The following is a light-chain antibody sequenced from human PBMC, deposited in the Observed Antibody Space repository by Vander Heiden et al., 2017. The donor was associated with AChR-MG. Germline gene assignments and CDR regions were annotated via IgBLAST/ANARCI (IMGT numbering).Light chain of an antibody. V-gene: IGLV1-40*01. CDR1: SSNIGGGYD. Sequence: QSVLTQPPPVTGAPWQTVTISSARSSSNIGGGYDVHWYHQLPGTTPNLLIYGHSNRPSGVPARFSGSKSGTTASLAITGLQAEEEADYYCQSYDSSRSGSVFGGGTKLTVL. J-gene: IGLJ2*01. CDR3: QSYDSSRSGSV. CDR2: GHS.